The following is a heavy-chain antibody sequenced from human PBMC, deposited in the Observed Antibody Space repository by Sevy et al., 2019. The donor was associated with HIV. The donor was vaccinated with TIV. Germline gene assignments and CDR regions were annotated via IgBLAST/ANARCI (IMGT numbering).Heavy chain of an antibody. CDR3: AKDPDKYSSGWYAY. CDR2: ISGSGGGT. V-gene: IGHV3-23*01. Sequence: GGSLRLSCAASGFTLSSYAMSWVRQAPGKGLEWVSAISGSGGGTYYAYSVKGRFTISRDNSKNTLYLQMNSLRAEDTAVYYCAKDPDKYSSGWYAYWGQGTLVTVSS. J-gene: IGHJ4*02. CDR1: GFTLSSYA. D-gene: IGHD6-19*01.